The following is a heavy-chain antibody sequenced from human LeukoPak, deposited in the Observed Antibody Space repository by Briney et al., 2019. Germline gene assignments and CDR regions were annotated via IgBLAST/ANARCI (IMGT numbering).Heavy chain of an antibody. CDR1: GFPFSSYW. D-gene: IGHD4-17*01. CDR2: IKQDGSEK. V-gene: IGHV3-7*01. CDR3: AGAPPRTTVTTNWFDP. J-gene: IGHJ5*02. Sequence: GGSLSHSCAASGFPFSSYWMSWVRQAPGKGLEWVANIKQDGSEKYYVDSVKGRFTISRDNAKNSLYLQMNSLRAEDTAVYYCAGAPPRTTVTTNWFDPWGQGTLVTVSS.